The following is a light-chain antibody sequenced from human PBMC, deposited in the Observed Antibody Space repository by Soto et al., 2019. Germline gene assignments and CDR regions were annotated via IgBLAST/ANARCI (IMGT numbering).Light chain of an antibody. CDR2: KAS. J-gene: IGKJ1*01. Sequence: DLQMTQSPSTLSASVGDRVTITCRASQSINSWLAWYQQKPGRAPKLLIYKASGLESGVPSRFSGSGSGTEFTLTISSLQPDDFATYSCQQYKTYPWTFGQGTKVEI. V-gene: IGKV1-5*03. CDR1: QSINSW. CDR3: QQYKTYPWT.